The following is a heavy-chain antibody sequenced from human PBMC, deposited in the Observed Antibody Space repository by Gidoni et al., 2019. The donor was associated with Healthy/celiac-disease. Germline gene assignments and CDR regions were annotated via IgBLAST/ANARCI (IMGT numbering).Heavy chain of an antibody. D-gene: IGHD2-21*01. J-gene: IGHJ4*02. CDR2: INAGNGNT. V-gene: IGHV1-3*01. Sequence: QVQLVQSGAEVKKPGASVTVSCKASGYTFTNYPMHWVRQAPGQRLEWMGWINAGNGNTKYSEKFQGRVTITRDTSASTAYMELSSLRSEDTAVYYCARDRFFVGLVAPPYYFDYWGQGTLVTVSS. CDR1: GYTFTNYP. CDR3: ARDRFFVGLVAPPYYFDY.